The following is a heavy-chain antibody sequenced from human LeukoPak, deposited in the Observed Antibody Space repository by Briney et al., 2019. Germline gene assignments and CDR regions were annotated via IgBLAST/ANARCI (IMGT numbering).Heavy chain of an antibody. Sequence: ASVTVSCKASGYTFTSYGISWVRQAPGQGLEWMGWISAYNGNTNYAQELQGRVTMTTDTSTSTAYMELRSLRSDDTAVYYCARVEVVVADTYYYYGMDVWGQGTTVTVSS. V-gene: IGHV1-18*01. CDR3: ARVEVVVADTYYYYGMDV. D-gene: IGHD2-15*01. CDR1: GYTFTSYG. CDR2: ISAYNGNT. J-gene: IGHJ6*02.